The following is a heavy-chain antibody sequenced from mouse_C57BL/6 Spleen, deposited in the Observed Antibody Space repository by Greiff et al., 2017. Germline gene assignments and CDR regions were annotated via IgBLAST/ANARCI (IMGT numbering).Heavy chain of an antibody. J-gene: IGHJ1*03. V-gene: IGHV1-55*01. CDR1: GYTFTSYW. CDR2: ISPGSGST. Sequence: QVQLQQPGAELVKPGASVKMSCKASGYTFTSYWITWVKQRPGKGLEWIGEISPGSGSTNYNEKLKSKATLAGDTSSSTTYMQLSRLTSEDSAVYYGARAGLYWYFDVWGKGTTVTVSS. D-gene: IGHD3-2*02. CDR3: ARAGLYWYFDV.